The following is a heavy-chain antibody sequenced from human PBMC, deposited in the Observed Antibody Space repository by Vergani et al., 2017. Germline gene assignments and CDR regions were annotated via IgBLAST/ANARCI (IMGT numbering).Heavy chain of an antibody. V-gene: IGHV4-34*01. CDR2: INHSGST. Sequence: QVQLQQWGAGLLKPSETLSLTCAVYGGSFSGYYWSWIRQPPGKGLEWIGEINHSGSTNYNPSLKSRVTISVDTSKNQFSLKLSSVTAADTAVYYCARGNRYYYYMDVWGKGTTVTVSS. CDR1: GGSFSGYY. CDR3: ARGNRYYYYMDV. J-gene: IGHJ6*03.